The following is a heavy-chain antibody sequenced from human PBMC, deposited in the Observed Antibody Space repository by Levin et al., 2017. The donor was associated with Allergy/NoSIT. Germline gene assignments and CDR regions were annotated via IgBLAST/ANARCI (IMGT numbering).Heavy chain of an antibody. Sequence: LSLTCAASGFTFSNYSMNWVRQAPGKGLEWVSSISSRSSNIYYADSVKGRFTISRDNAKNSLYLQMNSLRAEDTAVYYCARDSTAVSSDYWGQGTLGTVSS. CDR1: GFTFSNYS. J-gene: IGHJ4*02. V-gene: IGHV3-21*01. D-gene: IGHD4-11*01. CDR3: ARDSTAVSSDY. CDR2: ISSRSSNI.